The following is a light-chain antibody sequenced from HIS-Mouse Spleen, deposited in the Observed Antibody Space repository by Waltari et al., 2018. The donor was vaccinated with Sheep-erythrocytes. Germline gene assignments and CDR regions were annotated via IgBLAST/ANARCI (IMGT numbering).Light chain of an antibody. Sequence: QSALTQPRSVSGSPGQSVTISCTGTSSDVGGYNYVSWYQQHPGKAPKLMIYDVSKRSLGVPDRFSGSKSGNTASLTISGLQAEDEADYYCCSYAGSYNHVFATGTKVTVL. J-gene: IGLJ1*01. CDR1: SSDVGGYNY. CDR2: DVS. V-gene: IGLV2-11*01. CDR3: CSYAGSYNHV.